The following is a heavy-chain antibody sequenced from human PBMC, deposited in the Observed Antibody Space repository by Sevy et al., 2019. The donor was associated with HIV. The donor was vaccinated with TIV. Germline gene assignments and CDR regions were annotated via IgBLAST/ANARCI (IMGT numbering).Heavy chain of an antibody. J-gene: IGHJ6*02. Sequence: GGSLRLSCVGSGFTFRNFGVHWLRQAPGKGLEWLSVVSYDGSSKYYVDSVKGRFIVSRDNSKNTLYLQMNSLRTEDTAVYYWGGGGSGDYYYYGVDVWGQGTTVTVSS. CDR1: GFTFRNFG. D-gene: IGHD3-10*01. CDR2: VSYDGSSK. V-gene: IGHV3-30*03. CDR3: GGGGSGDYYYYGVDV.